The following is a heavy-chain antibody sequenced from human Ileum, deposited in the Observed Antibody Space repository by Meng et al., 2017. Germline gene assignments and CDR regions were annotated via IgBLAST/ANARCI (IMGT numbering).Heavy chain of an antibody. CDR3: ATSNDRDVYYLGY. D-gene: IGHD3-22*01. J-gene: IGHJ4*02. V-gene: IGHV4-4*01. CDR2: IFQSGRT. CDR1: GTW. Sequence: VPLVDGGPRLLKPLGTLPLTCAVSGTWWSWVRQPPGKGLEWIGEIFQSGRTNYNPSLKSRVTISIDKSKSQISLQLSAVTAADTAVYSCATSNDRDVYYLGYWGQGTLVTVSS.